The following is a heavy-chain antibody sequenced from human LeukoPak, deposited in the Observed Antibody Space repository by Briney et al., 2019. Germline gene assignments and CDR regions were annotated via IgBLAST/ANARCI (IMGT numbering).Heavy chain of an antibody. CDR1: GGTFSSYA. Sequence: SVKVSCKASGGTFSSYATSWVRQAPGQGLEWMGRIIPILGIANYAQKFQDRVTITADKSTSTAYMELSSLRSEDTAVYYCAREVYYYDSSGYYENNWGQGTLVTVSS. CDR3: AREVYYYDSSGYYENN. J-gene: IGHJ4*02. V-gene: IGHV1-69*04. D-gene: IGHD3-22*01. CDR2: IIPILGIA.